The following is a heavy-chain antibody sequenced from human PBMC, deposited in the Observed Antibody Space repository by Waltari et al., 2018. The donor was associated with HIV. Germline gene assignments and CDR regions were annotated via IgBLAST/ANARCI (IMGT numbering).Heavy chain of an antibody. Sequence: QVQLQESGPGLVKPSETLSLTCSVSAGAISYWGWIRQPPGKGLEWIAYKYYSGSSNYNPSLYSRVTISEDTSKNQLSLSLTSVTAADTAVYYCATSEDGYRFDYWGQGTLVTVAS. CDR2: KYYSGSS. CDR1: AGAISY. CDR3: ATSEDGYRFDY. J-gene: IGHJ4*02. V-gene: IGHV4-59*01. D-gene: IGHD2-21*01.